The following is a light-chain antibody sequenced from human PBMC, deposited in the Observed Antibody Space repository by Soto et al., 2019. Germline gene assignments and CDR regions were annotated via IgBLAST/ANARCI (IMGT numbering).Light chain of an antibody. CDR1: QGLVYTDGNTY. V-gene: IGKV2-30*01. CDR3: MQATHWPHT. CDR2: AVS. Sequence: DVVMTQSPLSLPVTLGQPASISCRSSQGLVYTDGNTYLTRFQQRPGRSPRRLIYAVSNRDSGVPDRFSGSGSGTEFTLKISRVEAEDVAIYYCMQATHWPHTFGQGTKLEIK. J-gene: IGKJ2*01.